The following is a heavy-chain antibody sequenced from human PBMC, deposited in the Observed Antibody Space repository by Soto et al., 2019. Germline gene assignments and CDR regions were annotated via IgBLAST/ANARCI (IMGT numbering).Heavy chain of an antibody. V-gene: IGHV3-7*01. CDR2: INQDGSEK. CDR1: GFTFSTYW. CDR3: SRSLNS. Sequence: GGSLRLSCAASGFTFSTYWMDWVRQTPGKGLEWVANINQDGSEKNYVDSVKGRFTIYRDNAKNSLYLQMSSLTAEDSALYYCSRSLNSWGQGTLVTVSS. J-gene: IGHJ4*02.